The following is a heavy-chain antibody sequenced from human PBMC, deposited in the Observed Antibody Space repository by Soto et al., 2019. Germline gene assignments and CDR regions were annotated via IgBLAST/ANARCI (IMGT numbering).Heavy chain of an antibody. J-gene: IGHJ6*02. D-gene: IGHD3-3*01. V-gene: IGHV3-33*01. CDR1: GFTFSSYG. Sequence: VGSLRLSCAASGFTFSSYGMHWVRQAPGKGLEWVAVIWYDGSNKYYADSVKGRFTISRDNSKNTLYLQMNSLRAEDTAVYYCARGSDFWSGYYRIGYGMDVWGQGTTVTVSS. CDR3: ARGSDFWSGYYRIGYGMDV. CDR2: IWYDGSNK.